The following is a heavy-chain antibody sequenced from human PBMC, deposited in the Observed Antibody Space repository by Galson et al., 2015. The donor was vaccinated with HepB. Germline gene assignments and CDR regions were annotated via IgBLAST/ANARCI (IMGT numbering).Heavy chain of an antibody. J-gene: IGHJ4*02. CDR1: GYTFIDYY. Sequence: VKVSCKVSGYTFIDYYMHWVQQAPGKGLEWMGLVDPEDGEALYAEKFQDRVTITADTSTDTAYMDLSSLRSDDTAVYYCAAGPVVAPTFDYWGQGTLVTVSS. CDR3: AAGPVVAPTFDY. CDR2: VDPEDGEA. V-gene: IGHV1-69-2*01. D-gene: IGHD2-15*01.